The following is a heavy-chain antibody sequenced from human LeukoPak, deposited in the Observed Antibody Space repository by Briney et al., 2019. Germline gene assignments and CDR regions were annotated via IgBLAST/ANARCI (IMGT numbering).Heavy chain of an antibody. CDR3: ARVNSPAGVDY. J-gene: IGHJ4*02. CDR1: GGSISSYY. D-gene: IGHD4-23*01. CDR2: IYYSGST. Sequence: SETLSLTCTVSGGSISSYYWSWIRQPPGKGLEWIGYIYYSGSTNYNPSLKSRVTISVDTSKNQFSLKLSSVTAADPAVYYCARVNSPAGVDYWGQGTLVTVSS. V-gene: IGHV4-59*01.